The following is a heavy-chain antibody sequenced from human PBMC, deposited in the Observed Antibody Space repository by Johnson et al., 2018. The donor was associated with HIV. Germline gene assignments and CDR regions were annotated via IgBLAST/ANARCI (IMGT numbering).Heavy chain of an antibody. J-gene: IGHJ3*02. CDR3: ARELVRYFDPYAFDI. D-gene: IGHD3-9*01. CDR2: INWYGGST. V-gene: IGHV3-20*03. Sequence: VQLVESGGGVVRPGGSLRLSFAASGFTFDDYGMSWFRQAPGKGLEWVSGINWYGGSTGYAGPVKGRFTISRDIAKNSLDLQMNSLRAEDTALYYCARELVRYFDPYAFDIWGQGTMVTVSS. CDR1: GFTFDDYG.